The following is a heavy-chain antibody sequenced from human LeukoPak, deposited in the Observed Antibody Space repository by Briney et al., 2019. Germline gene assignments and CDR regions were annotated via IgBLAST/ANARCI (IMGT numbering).Heavy chain of an antibody. CDR2: ISDSGGRT. Sequence: GGSLRLSCAVSGITLSNYGMSWVRQAPGKGLEGVAGISDSGGRTNYADSVKGRFTISRDNPKNTLYLQMNSLRAEDTAVYYCAKLARGDGFELWGQGTKVTVSS. CDR1: GITLSNYG. CDR3: AKLARGDGFEL. J-gene: IGHJ3*01. V-gene: IGHV3-23*01.